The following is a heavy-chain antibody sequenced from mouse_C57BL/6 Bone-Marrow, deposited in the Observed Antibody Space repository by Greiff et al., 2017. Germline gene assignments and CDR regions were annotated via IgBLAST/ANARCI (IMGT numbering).Heavy chain of an antibody. CDR1: GYAFTNYL. CDR2: INPGSGGT. Sequence: QVQLQQSGAELVRPGTSVTVSCKASGYAFTNYLIAWVKQRPGQGLEWIGVINPGSGGTNYNEKVKGKATLTADKSSSTAYMQLSSLTSEDSAVYFCARSKNWDSWFAYWGQGTLVTVSA. V-gene: IGHV1-54*01. J-gene: IGHJ3*01. D-gene: IGHD4-1*01. CDR3: ARSKNWDSWFAY.